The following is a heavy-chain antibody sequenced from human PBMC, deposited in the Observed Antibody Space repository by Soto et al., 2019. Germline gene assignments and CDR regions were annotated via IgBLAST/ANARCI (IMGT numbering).Heavy chain of an antibody. J-gene: IGHJ6*02. D-gene: IGHD2-2*01. CDR2: IYYSGST. Sequence: SETLSLTCTVAGGSISRGGYYWSWIRQHPGKGLEWIGYIYYSGSTYYNLSLKSRVTMSVDTSKNQFSLKISSVTAADTSVYYCARIVVIPAAPDYYNYYGVDVWGQGTTVTVSS. CDR1: GGSISRGGYY. CDR3: ARIVVIPAAPDYYNYYGVDV. V-gene: IGHV4-31*03.